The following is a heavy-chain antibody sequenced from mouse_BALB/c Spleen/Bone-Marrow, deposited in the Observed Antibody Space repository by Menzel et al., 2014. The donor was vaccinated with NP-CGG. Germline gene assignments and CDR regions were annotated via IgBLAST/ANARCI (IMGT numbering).Heavy chain of an antibody. V-gene: IGHV14-3*02. CDR3: TRGEDY. CDR2: IDPANGNT. Sequence: VQLQHPGAELVKPGASVKLSCTGSGFNIKDTFMHWVKQRPEQGLEWIGRIDPANGNTKYDPKFQGKATITADTSSNTAYLHLTSLTSEDTAVYYCTRGEDYWGQGTTLAVSS. CDR1: GFNIKDTF. J-gene: IGHJ2*01.